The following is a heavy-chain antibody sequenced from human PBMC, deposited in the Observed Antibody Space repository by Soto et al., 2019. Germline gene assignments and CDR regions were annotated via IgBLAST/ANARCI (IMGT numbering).Heavy chain of an antibody. J-gene: IGHJ5*02. CDR2: IYYSGST. Sequence: SETLSLTCTVSGGSISSGDYYWSWIRQPPGKGLEWIGYIYYSGSTYYNPSLKSRVTLSVDTSKNQFSLKLSSVTAADTAVYYCARETGRAAAGTNWLDHLGEGARVTV. CDR1: GGSISSGDYY. V-gene: IGHV4-30-4*01. D-gene: IGHD6-13*01. CDR3: ARETGRAAAGTNWLDH.